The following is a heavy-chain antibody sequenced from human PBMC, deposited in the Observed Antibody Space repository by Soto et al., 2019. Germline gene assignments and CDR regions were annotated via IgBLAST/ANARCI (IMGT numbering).Heavy chain of an antibody. CDR2: INPSGGST. Sequence: VSVKVYCNASGYTFTSYYMHWVRQAPGQGLEWMGIINPSGGSTSYAQKFQGRVTMTRDTSTSTVYMELSSLRSEDTAVYYCARDGQWLENYYYGMDVWGQGTTVTVSS. V-gene: IGHV1-46*01. J-gene: IGHJ6*02. CDR1: GYTFTSYY. CDR3: ARDGQWLENYYYGMDV. D-gene: IGHD6-19*01.